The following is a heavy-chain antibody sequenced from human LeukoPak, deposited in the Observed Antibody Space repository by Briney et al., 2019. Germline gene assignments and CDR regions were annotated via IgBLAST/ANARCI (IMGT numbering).Heavy chain of an antibody. D-gene: IGHD3-10*01. CDR2: ISGSGGST. V-gene: IGHV3-23*01. CDR3: ARDFGSGSSDYYYMAV. J-gene: IGHJ6*03. CDR1: GFTFSSYA. Sequence: GGSLRLSCAASGFTFSSYAMSWVRQAPGKGLEWVSAISGSGGSTYYADSVKGRFTISRDNSKNTLYLQMNSLRAEDTAVYYCARDFGSGSSDYYYMAVWGKGTTVTVS.